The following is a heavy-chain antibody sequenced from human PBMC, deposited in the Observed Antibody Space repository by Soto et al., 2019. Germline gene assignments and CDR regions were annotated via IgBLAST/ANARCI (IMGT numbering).Heavy chain of an antibody. CDR3: ARKRPGVSGSYYPSPFDI. CDR2: IIPIFGTA. J-gene: IGHJ3*02. CDR1: GGTFSSYA. D-gene: IGHD1-26*01. Sequence: QVQLVQSGAEVKKPGSSVKVSCKASGGTFSSYAISWVRQAPGQGLEWMGGIIPIFGTANYAQKFQCRVTITADESTITGYMELSRLRSEDTAVYYCARKRPGVSGSYYPSPFDIWGQGTMVTVSS. V-gene: IGHV1-69*01.